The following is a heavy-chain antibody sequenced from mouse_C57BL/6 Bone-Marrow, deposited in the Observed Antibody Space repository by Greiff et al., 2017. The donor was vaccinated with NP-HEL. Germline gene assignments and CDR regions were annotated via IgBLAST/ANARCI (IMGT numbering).Heavy chain of an antibody. Sequence: EVNLVESGGDLVKPGGSLKLSCAASGFTFSSYGMSWVRQTPDKRLEWVATISSGGSYTYYPDSVKGRFTISRDNAKNTLYLQMSSLKSEDTAMYYCARHGDGYYFAWFAYWGQGTLVTVSA. CDR3: ARHGDGYYFAWFAY. D-gene: IGHD2-3*01. CDR2: ISSGGSYT. J-gene: IGHJ3*01. CDR1: GFTFSSYG. V-gene: IGHV5-6*01.